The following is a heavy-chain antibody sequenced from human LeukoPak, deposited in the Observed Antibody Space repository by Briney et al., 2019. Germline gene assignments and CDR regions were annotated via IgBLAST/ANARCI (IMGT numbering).Heavy chain of an antibody. CDR1: GYTFTSYG. CDR3: ASSFSPYYYDSSGYYS. V-gene: IGHV1-18*01. CDR2: ISAYNGNT. J-gene: IGHJ1*01. D-gene: IGHD3-22*01. Sequence: ASVKVSCKASGYTFTSYGISWVRQAPGQGLEWMGWISAYNGNTNYAQKLQGRVTMTTDTSTSTAYMELRSLRSDDTAVYYCASSFSPYYYDSSGYYSWGQGTLVTVSS.